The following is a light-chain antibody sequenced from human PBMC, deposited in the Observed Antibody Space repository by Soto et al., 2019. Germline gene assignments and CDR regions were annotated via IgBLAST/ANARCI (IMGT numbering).Light chain of an antibody. CDR2: DGS. V-gene: IGLV2-14*01. CDR1: SSDVGGYNY. J-gene: IGLJ2*01. Sequence: QSALTQPASVSGSPGQSITISCTGTSSDVGGYNYVSWYHQHPGKAPRLMIYDGSNRPSGVSNRFSGTKSGNTASLTLSGRQAEDEADYYCSSYTSSSTPWVVFGGGTKVTVL. CDR3: SSYTSSSTPWVV.